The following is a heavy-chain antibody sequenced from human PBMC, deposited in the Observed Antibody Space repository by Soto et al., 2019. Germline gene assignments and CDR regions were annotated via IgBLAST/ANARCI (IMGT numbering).Heavy chain of an antibody. J-gene: IGHJ4*02. CDR1: GDSVISTTW. V-gene: IGHV4-4*02. CDR3: ARDPARGGGSYLGYFDY. CDR2: VFHSGIT. Sequence: SETLSLTCVVSGDSVISTTWWSWVRQTPGKGLEWIGEVFHSGITNKNPSLESRVTISVDTSKNQFSLNLTSVTAADTAVYYCARDPARGGGSYLGYFDYWGQGTPVTVS. D-gene: IGHD1-26*01.